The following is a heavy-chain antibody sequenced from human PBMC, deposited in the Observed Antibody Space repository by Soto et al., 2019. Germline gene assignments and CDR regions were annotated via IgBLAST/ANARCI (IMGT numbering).Heavy chain of an antibody. CDR1: VDSIISSDFY. J-gene: IGHJ5*02. V-gene: IGHV4-39*01. D-gene: IGHD3-3*02. CDR2: IFYLGSS. Sequence: TSETLSLTCTVSVDSIISSDFYWGWVRQPPGKGLEWIGSIFYLGSSYYNPSLKSRVTMSVDTSKNQFSLRLRSVTAADTALYFCARHSLALRKNNWFDPWGQGIMVTVSS. CDR3: ARHSLALRKNNWFDP.